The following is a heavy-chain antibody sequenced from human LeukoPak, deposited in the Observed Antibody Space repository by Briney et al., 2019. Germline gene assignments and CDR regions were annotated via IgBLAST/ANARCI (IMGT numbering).Heavy chain of an antibody. CDR2: IYYSGST. Sequence: ETLSLTCTVSGGSISSYYWSWIRQPPGKGLEWIGYIYYSGSTNYNPSLKSRVTISVDTSKNQFSLKLSSVTAADTAVYYCARETSSSWFDYWGQGTLVTVSS. CDR3: ARETSSSWFDY. J-gene: IGHJ4*02. CDR1: GGSISSYY. D-gene: IGHD6-13*01. V-gene: IGHV4-59*01.